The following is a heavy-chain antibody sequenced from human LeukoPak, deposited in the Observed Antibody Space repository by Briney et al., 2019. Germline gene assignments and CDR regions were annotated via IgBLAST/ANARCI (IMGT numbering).Heavy chain of an antibody. Sequence: GGSLRLSCAASGFTVSSDSMNWVRQAPGKGLEWVSVIYSGGCTYYADSVKGRFTISRDNSKNTLYLQMNSLRAEDTAVYYCAVDFGDYSFDYWGQGTLVTVSS. CDR1: GFTVSSDS. J-gene: IGHJ4*02. CDR2: IYSGGCT. CDR3: AVDFGDYSFDY. V-gene: IGHV3-53*01. D-gene: IGHD4-17*01.